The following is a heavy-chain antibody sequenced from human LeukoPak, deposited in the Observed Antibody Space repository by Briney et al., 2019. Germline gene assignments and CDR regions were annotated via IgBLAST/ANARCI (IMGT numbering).Heavy chain of an antibody. V-gene: IGHV4-39*07. Sequence: SETLSLTCTVSGGSISSSSYYWGWIRQPPGKGLEWIGSIYYSGSTYYNPSLKSRVTISVDTSKNQFSLKLSSVTAADTAVYYCARERGSLSDWGQGTLVTVSS. CDR1: GGSISSSSYY. CDR3: ARERGSLSD. J-gene: IGHJ4*02. CDR2: IYYSGST. D-gene: IGHD3-16*01.